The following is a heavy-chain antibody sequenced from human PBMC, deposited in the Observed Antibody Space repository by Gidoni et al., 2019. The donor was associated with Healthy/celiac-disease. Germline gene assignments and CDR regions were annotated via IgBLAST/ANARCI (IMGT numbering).Heavy chain of an antibody. CDR3: AKVAVAGGGLKDDYYYYYGMDV. CDR1: GFTFSSYG. D-gene: IGHD6-19*01. CDR2: ISNEGSNN. Sequence: QGQRVGSGCGVVPPGRSVRLAFAAAGFTFSSYGRRWVAQAPGKGLEGVAVISNEGSNNYDADTVKARFTSSRDNSKNTLYLQMNSLRAEDTAVYSCAKVAVAGGGLKDDYYYYYGMDVWGQGTTVTVSS. J-gene: IGHJ6*02. V-gene: IGHV3-30*18.